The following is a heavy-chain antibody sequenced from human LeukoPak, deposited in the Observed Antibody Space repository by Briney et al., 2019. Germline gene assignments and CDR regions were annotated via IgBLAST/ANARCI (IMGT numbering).Heavy chain of an antibody. J-gene: IGHJ4*02. D-gene: IGHD5-24*01. CDR2: IGQDGGEK. V-gene: IGHV3-7*01. CDR1: GFTFTNYW. Sequence: GGSLRLSCAASGFTFTNYWMTWVRQAPGKGLEWVANIGQDGGEKYYVDSVKGRFTISRDNTKDSLYLQMNSLGAEDTAVYYCARDYKYAFDNWGQGTLVTVSS. CDR3: ARDYKYAFDN.